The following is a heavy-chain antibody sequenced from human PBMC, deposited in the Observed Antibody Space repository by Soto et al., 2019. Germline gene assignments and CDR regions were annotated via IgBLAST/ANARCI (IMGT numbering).Heavy chain of an antibody. CDR1: GDSISSGGYY. CDR2: IYYSGST. CDR3: AREVPTPYYFDY. J-gene: IGHJ4*02. V-gene: IGHV4-31*03. D-gene: IGHD2-15*01. Sequence: KTSETLSLTCTVSGDSISSGGYYWSWIRQHPGKGLEWIGYIYYSGSTYYNPSLKSRVTISVDTSKNQFSLKLSSVTAADTAVYYCAREVPTPYYFDYWGQGALVTVSS.